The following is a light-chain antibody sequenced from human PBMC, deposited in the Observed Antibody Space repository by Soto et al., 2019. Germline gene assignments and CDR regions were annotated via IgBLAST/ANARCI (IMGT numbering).Light chain of an antibody. CDR2: DVS. CDR1: SSDVGGYNY. Sequence: QSALTQPASVSGSPGQSITISCTGTSSDVGGYNYVYWYQQHPGKAPKLMIYDVSNRPSGVANRFSGSKSGNTASLTISGLQADDEADYYCSSYTSSSTPFVFGTGTKVTVL. J-gene: IGLJ1*01. V-gene: IGLV2-14*01. CDR3: SSYTSSSTPFV.